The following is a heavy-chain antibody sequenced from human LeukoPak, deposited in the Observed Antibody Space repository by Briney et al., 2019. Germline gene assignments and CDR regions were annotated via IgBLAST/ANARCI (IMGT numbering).Heavy chain of an antibody. Sequence: SETLSLTCAVYGGSFSGYYWSWIRQPPGKGLEWIGEINHSGSTNYNPSLKSRVTISVDTSKNQFSLKLSSVTAADTAVYYCARDYGSYYVYWGQGTLVTVSS. V-gene: IGHV4-34*01. CDR3: ARDYGSYYVY. CDR2: INHSGST. D-gene: IGHD1-26*01. CDR1: GGSFSGYY. J-gene: IGHJ4*02.